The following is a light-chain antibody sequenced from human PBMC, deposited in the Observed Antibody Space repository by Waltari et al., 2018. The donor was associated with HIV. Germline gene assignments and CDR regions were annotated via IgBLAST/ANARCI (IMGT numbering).Light chain of an antibody. V-gene: IGKV3-15*01. CDR2: GAS. CDR3: QQYNNWPPYT. CDR1: QSVSSN. Sequence: EIVMMQSPATLSVSPGERATLSCRASQSVSSNLAWYQQRPGQAPKLLIYGASTTATGIPARFSGSGSETEFTLTISSLQSEDFAVYYCQQYNNWPPYTFGQGTKLEIK. J-gene: IGKJ2*01.